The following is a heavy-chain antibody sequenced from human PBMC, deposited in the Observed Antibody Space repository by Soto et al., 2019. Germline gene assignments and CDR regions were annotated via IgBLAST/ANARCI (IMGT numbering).Heavy chain of an antibody. V-gene: IGHV3-33*01. CDR3: ARDGLEVVPAAMSGFDY. Sequence: GGSLRLSCAASGFTFSSYGMHWVRQAPGKGLEWVAVIWYDGSNKYYADSVKGRFTISRDNSKNTLYLQMNSLRAEDTAVYYCARDGLEVVPAAMSGFDYWGQGTLVTVSS. J-gene: IGHJ4*02. D-gene: IGHD2-2*01. CDR1: GFTFSSYG. CDR2: IWYDGSNK.